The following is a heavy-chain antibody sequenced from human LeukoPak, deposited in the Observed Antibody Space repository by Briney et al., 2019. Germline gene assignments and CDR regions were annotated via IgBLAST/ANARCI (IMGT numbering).Heavy chain of an antibody. J-gene: IGHJ4*02. V-gene: IGHV3-33*01. CDR2: IWYDGSNK. D-gene: IGHD3-22*01. CDR1: GFSFSSYG. Sequence: PGRSLRLSCVESGFSFSSYGIQSGRQAPGKGLEWVAVIWYDGSNKYYADSVKGRFTISRDNSKNTLYLQMNSLRAEDTAVYYCATRTYYYDSSGYLVYWGQGTLVTVSS. CDR3: ATRTYYYDSSGYLVY.